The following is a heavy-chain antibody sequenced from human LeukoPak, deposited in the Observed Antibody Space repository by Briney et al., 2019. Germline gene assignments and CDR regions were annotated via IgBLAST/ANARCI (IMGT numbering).Heavy chain of an antibody. D-gene: IGHD3-10*01. CDR1: GVSISSSNSY. CDR3: ARPSVLGSGRAFDI. Sequence: SETLSLTCTVSGVSISSSNSYWGWIRQPPGKGLEWIGYIYYSGSTNYNPSLKSRVTISVDTSKNQFSLKLSSVTAADTAVYYCARPSVLGSGRAFDIWGQGTMVTVSS. J-gene: IGHJ3*02. V-gene: IGHV4-61*05. CDR2: IYYSGST.